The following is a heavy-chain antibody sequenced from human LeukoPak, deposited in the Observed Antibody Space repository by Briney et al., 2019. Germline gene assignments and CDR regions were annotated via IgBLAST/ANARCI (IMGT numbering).Heavy chain of an antibody. CDR2: IYYSGST. D-gene: IGHD6-19*01. Sequence: SETLSLTCTVSGGSISSSSYYWGWVRQPPGKGLEWIGSIYYSGSTYYNPSLKSRVTISVDTSKNQFSLKLSSVTAANTAVYYCAGSIAVAGTTPDWGQGTLVTVSS. CDR1: GGSISSSSYY. J-gene: IGHJ4*02. V-gene: IGHV4-39*01. CDR3: AGSIAVAGTTPD.